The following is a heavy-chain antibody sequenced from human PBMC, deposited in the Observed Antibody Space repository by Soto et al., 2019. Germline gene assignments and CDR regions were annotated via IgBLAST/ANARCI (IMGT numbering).Heavy chain of an antibody. J-gene: IGHJ4*02. CDR2: INHSGST. Sequence: ETLSLTCAVYGGSFSGYYWSWIRQPPGKGLEWIGEINHSGSTNYNPSLKSRVTISVDTSKNQFSLKLSSVTAADTAVYYCARQIFDYWGQGTLVTVSS. CDR3: ARQIFDY. V-gene: IGHV4-34*01. CDR1: GGSFSGYY.